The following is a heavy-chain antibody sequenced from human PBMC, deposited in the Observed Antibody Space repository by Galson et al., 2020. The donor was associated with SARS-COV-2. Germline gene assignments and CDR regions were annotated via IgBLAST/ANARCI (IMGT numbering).Heavy chain of an antibody. CDR1: GFTFSSYG. V-gene: IGHV3-30*19. CDR3: ARGGIGYCTNGVCSPVDP. Sequence: GGSLRLSCAASGFTFSSYGMHWVRQAPGKGLEWVAVISYDGSNKYYADSVKGRFTISRDNSKNTLYLQMNSLRAEDTAVYYCARGGIGYCTNGVCSPVDPWGQGTLVTVSS. CDR2: ISYDGSNK. J-gene: IGHJ5*02. D-gene: IGHD2-8*01.